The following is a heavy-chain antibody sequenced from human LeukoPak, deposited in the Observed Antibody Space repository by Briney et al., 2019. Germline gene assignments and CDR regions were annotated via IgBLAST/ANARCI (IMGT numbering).Heavy chain of an antibody. CDR1: GYSISSGYY. V-gene: IGHV4-38-2*02. CDR2: IYYSGST. Sequence: SETLSLTCTVSGYSISSGYYWGWIRQPPGKGLEWIGSIYYSGSTYYNPSLKSRVTISVDTSKNQFSLKLSSVTAADTAVYYCAREINSSGWPENWFDPWGQGTLVTVSS. D-gene: IGHD6-19*01. J-gene: IGHJ5*02. CDR3: AREINSSGWPENWFDP.